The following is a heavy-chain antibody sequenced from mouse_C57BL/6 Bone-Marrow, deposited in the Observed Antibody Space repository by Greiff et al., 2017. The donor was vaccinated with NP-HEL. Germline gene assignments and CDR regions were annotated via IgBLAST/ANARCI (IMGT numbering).Heavy chain of an antibody. CDR2: ISDGGSYT. CDR3: ARDTAGTSWFAY. CDR1: GFTFSSYA. D-gene: IGHD1-2*01. Sequence: EVKLQESGGGLVKPGGSLKLSCAASGFTFSSYAMSWVRQTPEKRLEWVATISDGGSYTYYPDNVKGRFTISRDNAKNNLYLQMSHLKSEDTAMYYCARDTAGTSWFAYWGQGTLVTVSA. V-gene: IGHV5-4*01. J-gene: IGHJ3*01.